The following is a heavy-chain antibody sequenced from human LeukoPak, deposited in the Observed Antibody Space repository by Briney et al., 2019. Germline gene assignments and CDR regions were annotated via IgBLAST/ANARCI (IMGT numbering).Heavy chain of an antibody. CDR1: GFSFSSYR. CDR2: VSNSGDYI. Sequence: GGSLRLSCAASGFSFSSYRMNWVRQAPGKGLEWVSSVSNSGDYIHYADSVKGRFTISRDNSKNSLYLQMNSLRAEDTAVYYCARSYYGSGSYSDWGQGTLVTVSS. V-gene: IGHV3-21*06. CDR3: ARSYYGSGSYSD. J-gene: IGHJ4*02. D-gene: IGHD3-10*01.